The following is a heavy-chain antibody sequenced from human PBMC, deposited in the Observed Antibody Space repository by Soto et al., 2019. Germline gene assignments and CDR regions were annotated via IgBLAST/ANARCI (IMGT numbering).Heavy chain of an antibody. D-gene: IGHD1-1*01. CDR1: GLTISRKKY. CDR3: ATWHEREHAFDV. V-gene: IGHV3-53*01. J-gene: IGHJ3*01. CDR2: LYDVDGS. Sequence: DVQLVESGGGLIQPGESLRLSCAAFGLTISRKKYVAWVRQAPGKGLEWVSALYDVDGSFYADSVTGRFTTSSDRSKTTVYLQMNDLRPDDTAVYYCATWHEREHAFDVWGQGTTVNISS.